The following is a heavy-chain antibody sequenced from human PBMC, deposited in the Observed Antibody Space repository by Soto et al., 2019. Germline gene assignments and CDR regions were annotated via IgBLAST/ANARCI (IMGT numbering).Heavy chain of an antibody. Sequence: GGSLRLSCAASGFTFSSYWMSWVRQAPGKGLEWVANIKQDGSEKYYVDSVKGRFTISRDNAKNSLYLQMNSLRAEDTAVYYCAGGYTYGQLRYYGMDVWGPGTTVTVSS. CDR2: IKQDGSEK. CDR1: GFTFSSYW. CDR3: AGGYTYGQLRYYGMDV. V-gene: IGHV3-7*01. J-gene: IGHJ6*02. D-gene: IGHD5-18*01.